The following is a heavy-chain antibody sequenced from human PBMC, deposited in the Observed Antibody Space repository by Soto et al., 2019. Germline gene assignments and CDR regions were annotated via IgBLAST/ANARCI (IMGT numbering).Heavy chain of an antibody. V-gene: IGHV4-59*12. D-gene: IGHD2-8*02. CDR1: GGSLSSYY. J-gene: IGHJ4*02. CDR2: IYYSGTT. CDR3: ARDKITGLFDY. Sequence: SETLSLTCTVSGGSLSSYYWSWIRRPPGMGLEWIGYIYYSGTTNYNSSLKSRVTISVDTSKNQFSLKLTSVTAADTAVYYCARDKITGLFDYWGQGTQVTVSS.